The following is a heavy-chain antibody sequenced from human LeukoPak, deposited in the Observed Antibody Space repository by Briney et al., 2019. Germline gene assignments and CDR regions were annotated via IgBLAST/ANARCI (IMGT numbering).Heavy chain of an antibody. J-gene: IGHJ4*02. CDR3: ARDLVTVTKGFDI. D-gene: IGHD4-17*01. Sequence: SETLSLTCAVSADSFSSHYWTWIRQPPGKGLEWIGYISYIGSTNYNPSLKSRVTISIDTSKNQFSLKLSSVTAADTAVYYCARDLVTVTKGFDIWGQGTLVTVSS. CDR2: ISYIGST. V-gene: IGHV4-59*11. CDR1: ADSFSSHY.